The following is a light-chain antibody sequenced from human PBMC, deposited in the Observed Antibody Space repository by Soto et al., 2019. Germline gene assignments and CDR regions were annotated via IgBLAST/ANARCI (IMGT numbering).Light chain of an antibody. CDR3: QQSDSTLWT. V-gene: IGKV1-39*01. J-gene: IGKJ1*01. CDR2: AAS. Sequence: DIQMTQSPSSLSASVGDRVTITCRASQSITTYLNWYQQKPGKAPDLLVYAASTLQSGVPSRFSGSGSGTDFTLTIDSLQPEDFATYYCQQSDSTLWTFGQGTKVEI. CDR1: QSITTY.